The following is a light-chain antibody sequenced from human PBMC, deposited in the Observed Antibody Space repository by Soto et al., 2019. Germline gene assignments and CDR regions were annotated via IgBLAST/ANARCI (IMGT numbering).Light chain of an antibody. CDR2: DTS. CDR3: QPYNNCPLT. CDR1: QGIGDT. Sequence: EVVMTQSPATLSLSPGEGVTLSCRASQGIGDTLAWYQHKPGQTPRLLLYDTSTRATGVPARFRGCRSGQEFTLTINSLRSEEFAIYYCQPYNNCPLTFAGGTKVELK. J-gene: IGKJ4*01. V-gene: IGKV3-15*01.